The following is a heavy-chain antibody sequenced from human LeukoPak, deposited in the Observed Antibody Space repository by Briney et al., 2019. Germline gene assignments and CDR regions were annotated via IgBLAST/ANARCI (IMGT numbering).Heavy chain of an antibody. J-gene: IGHJ4*02. D-gene: IGHD2-2*01. Sequence: GVSLRLSCAASGFTFSSYDMHWVRQAAGKGLEWVSAIGTAGDTYYPGSVKGRFTISRENAKNSLYLQMNSLRAEDTAVYYCARGVYCSSTSCYRELDYWGQGTLVTVSS. CDR2: IGTAGDT. V-gene: IGHV3-13*01. CDR3: ARGVYCSSTSCYRELDY. CDR1: GFTFSSYD.